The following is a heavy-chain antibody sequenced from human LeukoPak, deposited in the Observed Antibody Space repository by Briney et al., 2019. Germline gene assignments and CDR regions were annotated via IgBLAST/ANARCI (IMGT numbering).Heavy chain of an antibody. CDR1: GFTFSDYS. V-gene: IGHV3-30*02. Sequence: GGSLRLSCAASGFTFSDYSMHWVRQAPGKGLNWVAFIRYDGNNKYYADSVKGRFTISRDNSKNTLFLQMNSLRAEDTAVYYCARSTTVTPPFISWGQGTLVTVSS. CDR3: ARSTTVTPPFIS. J-gene: IGHJ4*02. CDR2: IRYDGNNK. D-gene: IGHD4-11*01.